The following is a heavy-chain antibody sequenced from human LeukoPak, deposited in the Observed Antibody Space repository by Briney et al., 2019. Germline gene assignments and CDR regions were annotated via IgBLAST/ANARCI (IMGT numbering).Heavy chain of an antibody. Sequence: SETLSLTCTVSGGSISSSSYYWGWIRQPPGKGLEWIASIYYSGSTYYNPSLKSRVTISVDTSKNQFSLKLSSVTAADTAVYYCARQRIAAVGVDYWGQGTLDTVSS. CDR1: GGSISSSSYY. V-gene: IGHV4-39*01. CDR2: IYYSGST. D-gene: IGHD6-13*01. J-gene: IGHJ4*02. CDR3: ARQRIAAVGVDY.